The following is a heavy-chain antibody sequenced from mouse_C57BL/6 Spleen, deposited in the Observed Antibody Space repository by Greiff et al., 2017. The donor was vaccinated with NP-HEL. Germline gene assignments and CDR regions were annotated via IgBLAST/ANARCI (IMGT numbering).Heavy chain of an antibody. CDR1: GYTFTSYW. V-gene: IGHV1-59*01. CDR2: IDPSDSYT. CDR3: ARSSLRVRKGDYYAMDY. D-gene: IGHD2-2*01. Sequence: VQLQQPGAELVRPGTSVKLSCKASGYTFTSYWMPWVQQRPGQGLEWIGVIDPSDSYTNYTQKFKGKATLPVDTSTSTAYMQLSSLTSEDSAVYYCARSSLRVRKGDYYAMDYWGQGTSVTVSS. J-gene: IGHJ4*01.